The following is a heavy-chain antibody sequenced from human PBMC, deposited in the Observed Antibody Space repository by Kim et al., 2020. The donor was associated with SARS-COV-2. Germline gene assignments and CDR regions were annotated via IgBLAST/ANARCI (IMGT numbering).Heavy chain of an antibody. D-gene: IGHD2-2*01. J-gene: IGHJ6*02. Sequence: SETLSLTCTVSGGSISSGGYYWSWIRQHPGKGLEWIGYIYYSGSTYYNPSLKSRVTISVDTSKNQFSLKLSSVTAADTAVYYCAREPSSTPYYYYGMDVWGQGTTVTVSS. CDR1: GGSISSGGYY. CDR2: IYYSGST. V-gene: IGHV4-31*03. CDR3: AREPSSTPYYYYGMDV.